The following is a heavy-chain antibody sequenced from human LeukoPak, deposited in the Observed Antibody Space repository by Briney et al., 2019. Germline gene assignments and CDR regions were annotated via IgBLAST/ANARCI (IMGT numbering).Heavy chain of an antibody. J-gene: IGHJ5*02. V-gene: IGHV3-23*01. CDR3: IVFGDSNH. Sequence: GGSLRLSCAASGFTFSNYAMSWVRQAPGKGLEWVSGISGSGGSTYYADSVKGRFTISRDTSKNTLYLQINSLSVEDTAVYYCIVFGDSNHWGQGTLVTVSS. D-gene: IGHD4-17*01. CDR1: GFTFSNYA. CDR2: ISGSGGST.